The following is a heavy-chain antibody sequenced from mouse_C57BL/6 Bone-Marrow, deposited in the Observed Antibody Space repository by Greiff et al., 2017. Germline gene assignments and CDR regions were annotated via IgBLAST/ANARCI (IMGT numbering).Heavy chain of an antibody. J-gene: IGHJ2*01. CDR3: TLGNFDD. CDR2: IDPENGDT. V-gene: IGHV14-4*01. Sequence: VQLKESGAELVRPGASVKLSCTASGFNFKDDYMHWVKQRPEKGLEWIGWIDPENGDTEYASKFQGKATITADTSSNTAYLQLSSLTSEDTAVYYCTLGNFDDWGQGTTPTVSS. CDR1: GFNFKDDY.